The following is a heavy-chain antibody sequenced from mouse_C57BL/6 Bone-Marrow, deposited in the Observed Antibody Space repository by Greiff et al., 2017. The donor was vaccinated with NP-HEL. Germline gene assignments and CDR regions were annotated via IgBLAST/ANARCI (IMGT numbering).Heavy chain of an antibody. CDR3: ARGALGFAY. V-gene: IGHV1-59*01. CDR1: GYTFTSYW. Sequence: QVQLQQPGAELVRPGTSVKLSCKASGYTFTSYWMHWVKQRPGQGLEWIGVIDPSDSYTNYNQKFKGKATLTVDTSSSTAYMQLSSLTSEDSAVYYCARGALGFAYWGKGTLVTVSA. CDR2: IDPSDSYT. J-gene: IGHJ3*01.